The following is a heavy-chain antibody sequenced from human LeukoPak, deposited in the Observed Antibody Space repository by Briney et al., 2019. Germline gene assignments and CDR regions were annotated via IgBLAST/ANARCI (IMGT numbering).Heavy chain of an antibody. J-gene: IGHJ4*02. CDR1: GFTFSTYE. CDR2: ISSSGGTI. CDR3: AGGDSSGYYPIDY. Sequence: GGSLRLSCAASGFTFSTYEMNWVRQAPGKGLEWVSYISSSGGTIYYAGSVKGRFTISRDNAKNSLYLQMNSLGAEDTAVYYCAGGDSSGYYPIDYWGQGTLVTVSS. D-gene: IGHD3-22*01. V-gene: IGHV3-48*03.